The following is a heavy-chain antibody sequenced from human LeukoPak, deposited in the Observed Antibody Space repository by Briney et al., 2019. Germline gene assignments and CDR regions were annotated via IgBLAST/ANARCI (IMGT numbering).Heavy chain of an antibody. CDR1: GFTFSSNS. D-gene: IGHD3-10*01. CDR3: ARDKGGSGRLQNALDY. CDR2: ISSSSSYI. V-gene: IGHV3-21*01. J-gene: IGHJ4*02. Sequence: GGSLRLSCAASGFTFSSNSMNWVRHAPGKGLEWVSSISSSSSYIYYADSLKGRFTISRDNAKNSLYLQMNSLRAEDTAVYYCARDKGGSGRLQNALDYWGQGTLVTVSS.